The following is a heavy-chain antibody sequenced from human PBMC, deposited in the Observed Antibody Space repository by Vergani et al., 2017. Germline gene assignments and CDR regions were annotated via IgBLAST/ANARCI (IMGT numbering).Heavy chain of an antibody. CDR1: GGFFSGYY. CDR2: INHSGST. Sequence: QVQLQQWGAGLLKPSETLSLTCAVYGGFFSGYYWSWIRQPPGKGLEWIGEINHSGSTNYNPPLKSRVTISVDTSKNQFSLKLSSVTAADTAVYYCAPRRPYCSGGSCYNAVYCMDVWGQGTTVTVSS. V-gene: IGHV4-34*01. CDR3: APRRPYCSGGSCYNAVYCMDV. J-gene: IGHJ6*02. D-gene: IGHD2-15*01.